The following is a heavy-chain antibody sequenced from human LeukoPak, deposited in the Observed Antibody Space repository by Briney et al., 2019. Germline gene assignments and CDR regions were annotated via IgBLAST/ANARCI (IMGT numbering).Heavy chain of an antibody. CDR3: ATTEFLDR. CDR2: ISNSSNTI. D-gene: IGHD3-10*01. CDR1: GFTFSTYS. V-gene: IGHV3-48*01. J-gene: IGHJ5*02. Sequence: GGSLRLSCAASGFTFSTYSMNWVRQAPGKGLEWISYISNSSNTIYYADSVKGRFTISRDNAKNSLFLQMSSLRVEDTAVYYCATTEFLDRWGQGTLVTVSS.